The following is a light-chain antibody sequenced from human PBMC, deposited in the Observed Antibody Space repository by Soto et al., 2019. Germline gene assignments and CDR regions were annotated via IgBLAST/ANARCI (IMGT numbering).Light chain of an antibody. Sequence: EIVMTQSPATLSVSPGERATLSCRTRQGVYSYLAWYQQKPGLPPRLLIYDASTRATGIPDRFSGSGSGTDFTLTISSLQSADFAVYYCQQYSNWPPLYTFGRGTKLEIK. CDR1: QGVYSY. CDR2: DAS. V-gene: IGKV3-15*01. J-gene: IGKJ2*01. CDR3: QQYSNWPPLYT.